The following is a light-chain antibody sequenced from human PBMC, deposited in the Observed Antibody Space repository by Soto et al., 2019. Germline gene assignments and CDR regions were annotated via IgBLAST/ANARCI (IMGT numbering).Light chain of an antibody. Sequence: DIQMIQSPSSLSASVGDRVTITCRASQDIRNFLAWYQQKPGKLPKLLIYAASTLQSGVPSRFSGSGSGTEFTLTISSLLPEDVATFYCQKYNSVPWTFGQGTKLEIK. J-gene: IGKJ1*01. CDR1: QDIRNF. CDR2: AAS. V-gene: IGKV1-27*01. CDR3: QKYNSVPWT.